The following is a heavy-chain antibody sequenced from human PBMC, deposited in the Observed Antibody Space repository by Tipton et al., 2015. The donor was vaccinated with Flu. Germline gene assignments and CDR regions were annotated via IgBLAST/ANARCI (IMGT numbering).Heavy chain of an antibody. V-gene: IGHV6-1*01. CDR2: TYYRSKWYN. D-gene: IGHD3-22*01. J-gene: IGHJ3*02. CDR1: GDSVSSNSAA. CDR3: ARSDDSSGYHPVAFDI. Sequence: GLVKPSQTLSLTCAISGDSVSSNSAAWNWIRQSPSRGLEWLGRTYYRSKWYNDYAVSVKSRITINPDTSKNQFSLQLNSVTPEDTAVYYCARSDDSSGYHPVAFDIWGQGAMVTVSS.